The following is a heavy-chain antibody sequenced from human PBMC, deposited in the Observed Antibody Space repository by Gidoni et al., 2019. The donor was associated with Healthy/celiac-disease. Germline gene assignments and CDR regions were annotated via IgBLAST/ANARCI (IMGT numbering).Heavy chain of an antibody. Sequence: EVQLVESGGGVVQRGGSLRLSCSASGFTFDDYAMHWARQAPGKGLEWVSLISGDGGSTYYADSVKGRFTISRDNSKNSLYLQMNSLRTEDTALYYCAKDVYYDSSGSNYWGQGTLVTVSS. CDR2: ISGDGGST. V-gene: IGHV3-43*02. J-gene: IGHJ4*02. CDR3: AKDVYYDSSGSNY. D-gene: IGHD3-22*01. CDR1: GFTFDDYA.